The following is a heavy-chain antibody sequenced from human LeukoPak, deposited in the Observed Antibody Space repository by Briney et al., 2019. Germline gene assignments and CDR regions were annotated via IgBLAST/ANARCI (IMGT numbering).Heavy chain of an antibody. CDR2: ISSSSSTI. J-gene: IGHJ6*03. V-gene: IGHV3-48*01. D-gene: IGHD5-18*01. CDR1: GFTFSSYS. Sequence: PGGSLRLSCAASGFTFSSYSMNWVRQAPGKGLEWVSYISSSSSTIYYADSVKGRFTISRDNAKNSLYLQMNSLKAEDTAVYYCASSPRGYSYGVGYYYYMDVWGKGTTVTVSS. CDR3: ASSPRGYSYGVGYYYYMDV.